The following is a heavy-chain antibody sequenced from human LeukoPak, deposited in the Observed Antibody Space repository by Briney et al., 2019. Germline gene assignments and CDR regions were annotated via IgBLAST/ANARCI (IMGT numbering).Heavy chain of an antibody. J-gene: IGHJ4*02. V-gene: IGHV4-39*01. CDR2: IYYSGST. D-gene: IGHD6-6*01. CDR3: ARRPRSPKSIAARPPPFDY. CDR1: GGSISSSSYY. Sequence: SETLSLTCTVSGGSISSSSYYWGWIRQPPGKGLEWIGSIYYSGSTYYNPSLKSRVTISVDTSKNQFSLKLSSVTAADTAVYYCARRPRSPKSIAARPPPFDYWGQGTLVTVSS.